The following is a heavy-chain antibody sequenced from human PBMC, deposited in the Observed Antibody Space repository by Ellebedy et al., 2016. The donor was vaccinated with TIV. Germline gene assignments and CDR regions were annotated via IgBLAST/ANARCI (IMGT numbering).Heavy chain of an antibody. J-gene: IGHJ5*02. D-gene: IGHD4-23*01. CDR2: VHYSGGT. Sequence: SETLSLTXSVSGGPINSYYWSCIRQSPVKGLEWIGYVHYSGGTKYSPSLKSRVFISIDTSKNQFSLKLSSVTAADTAVYYCARDSSNSRWYLWGQGTLVTVSS. V-gene: IGHV4-59*01. CDR3: ARDSSNSRWYL. CDR1: GGPINSYY.